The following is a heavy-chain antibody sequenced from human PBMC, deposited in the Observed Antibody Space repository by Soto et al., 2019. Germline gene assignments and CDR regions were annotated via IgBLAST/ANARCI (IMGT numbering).Heavy chain of an antibody. CDR3: ARETNPYSSSSHAFDI. D-gene: IGHD6-6*01. V-gene: IGHV3-21*01. Sequence: EVQLVESGGGLVKPGGSLRLSCAASGITFSSYSMNWVRQAPGKGLEWVSSISSTGTYIDYADSVKGRFTISRDNAKNSLFLQMDSRRAEDAALYYCARETNPYSSSSHAFDIWGQGTMGTVSS. CDR2: ISSTGTYI. CDR1: GITFSSYS. J-gene: IGHJ3*02.